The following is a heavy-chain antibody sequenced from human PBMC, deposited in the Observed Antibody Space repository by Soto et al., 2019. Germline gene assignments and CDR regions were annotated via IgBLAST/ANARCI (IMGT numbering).Heavy chain of an antibody. J-gene: IGHJ5*02. CDR2: IYWDDDK. CDR1: GFSLSTSGVG. CDR3: AHRRAYCSGGSCYSIWFDP. D-gene: IGHD2-15*01. Sequence: QITLKESGPTLVKPTQTLTLTCTFSGFSLSTSGVGVGWIRQPPGKALEWLALIYWDDDKRYSPSLKSRLTITKDTPKNQVVLTMTNMDPVDTATYYCAHRRAYCSGGSCYSIWFDPWGQGTLVTVSS. V-gene: IGHV2-5*02.